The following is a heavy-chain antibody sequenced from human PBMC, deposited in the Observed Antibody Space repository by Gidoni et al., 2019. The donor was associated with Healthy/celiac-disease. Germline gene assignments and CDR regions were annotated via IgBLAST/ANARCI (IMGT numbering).Heavy chain of an antibody. CDR2: IYYSGST. J-gene: IGHJ4*02. D-gene: IGHD6-13*01. V-gene: IGHV4-39*07. CDR1: GGSISSSSYY. Sequence: QLQLQESGPGLVKPSETLSLTCTVSGGSISSSSYYWGWIRQPPGKGLEWIGSIYYSGSTYYNPSLKSRVTISVDTSKNQFSLKLSSVTAADTAVYYCARIAAAGSGAVDYWGQGTLVTVSS. CDR3: ARIAAAGSGAVDY.